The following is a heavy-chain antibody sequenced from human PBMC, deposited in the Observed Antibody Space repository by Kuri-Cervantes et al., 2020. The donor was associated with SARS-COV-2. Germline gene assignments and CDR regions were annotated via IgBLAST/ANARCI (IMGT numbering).Heavy chain of an antibody. V-gene: IGHV1-2*02. D-gene: IGHD3-10*01. J-gene: IGHJ3*02. Sequence: ASVKVSCKASGYTFTVHYMHWVRQAPGQGLEWMGWINPNNGDTNYAPKFQGRVTMTGDTSISTAYMALSTVTPDDTAVYYCARDRRGATRPDAFDIWGQGTMVTVSS. CDR1: GYTFTVHY. CDR2: INPNNGDT. CDR3: ARDRRGATRPDAFDI.